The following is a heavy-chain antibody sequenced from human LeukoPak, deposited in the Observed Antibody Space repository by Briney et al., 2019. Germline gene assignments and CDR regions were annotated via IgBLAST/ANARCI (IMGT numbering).Heavy chain of an antibody. CDR1: GFTFTTYA. Sequence: GGSLRLSCAASGFTFTTYAIHWVRQAPGKGLEWVAVIWYDGSDEYYADSVKGRFTISREYSKSTAYLEMNSLGAEDTAVYYCARGYYYGPGRLENALDIWGQGTMVTVSS. CDR3: ARGYYYGPGRLENALDI. CDR2: IWYDGSDE. V-gene: IGHV3-33*01. J-gene: IGHJ3*02. D-gene: IGHD3-10*01.